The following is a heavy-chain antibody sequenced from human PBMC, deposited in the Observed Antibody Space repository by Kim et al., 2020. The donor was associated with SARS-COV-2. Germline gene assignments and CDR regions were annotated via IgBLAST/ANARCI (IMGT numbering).Heavy chain of an antibody. J-gene: IGHJ5*02. Sequence: YAASVKGRFIISRDYSRTTVYLHMSSLKTEDTAVYYCCTIEGPPPPWALDHWGQGTLVTVSS. CDR3: CTIEGPPPPWALDH. D-gene: IGHD3-16*01. V-gene: IGHV3-15*01.